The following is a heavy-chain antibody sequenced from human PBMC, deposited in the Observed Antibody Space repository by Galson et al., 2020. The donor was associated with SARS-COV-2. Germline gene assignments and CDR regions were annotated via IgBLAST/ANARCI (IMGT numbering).Heavy chain of an antibody. D-gene: IGHD4-4*01. Sequence: GGSLRLSCAASGFTFSSHWMHCVRQAPGKGLEWVSRISSDERSTAYADSVKGQFTISRDNAKNTLYLQMNSLRVEDTAVYYCAGEAYIHYWGQGTLVTVSS. J-gene: IGHJ4*02. CDR3: AGEAYIHY. V-gene: IGHV3-74*01. CDR1: GFTFSSHW. CDR2: ISSDERST.